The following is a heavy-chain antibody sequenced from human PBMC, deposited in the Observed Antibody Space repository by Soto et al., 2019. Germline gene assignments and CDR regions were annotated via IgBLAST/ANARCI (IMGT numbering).Heavy chain of an antibody. Sequence: EVQLAESGGGLVQPGGSLRLSCAASGFTFSPYWMHWVRQAPGKGLVWVSRINPDGSSTNYADSVKGRFTFSRDNAKNTLYLQTNSLRAEDTAVYYCGRSGSNSPNVMDVWGQGTTVTVSS. CDR1: GFTFSPYW. V-gene: IGHV3-74*01. CDR3: GRSGSNSPNVMDV. J-gene: IGHJ6*02. D-gene: IGHD4-4*01. CDR2: INPDGSST.